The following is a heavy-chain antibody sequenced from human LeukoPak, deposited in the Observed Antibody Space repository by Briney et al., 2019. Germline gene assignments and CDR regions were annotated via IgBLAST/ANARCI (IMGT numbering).Heavy chain of an antibody. CDR2: IYNGGTT. D-gene: IGHD2/OR15-2a*01. CDR1: GVTSNY. Sequence: GGPLRLSCAASGVTSNYMTWVRQAPGKGLEWVSVIYNGGTTYYANSATGRFTISRENSKSTLFMYLQMNSLRTDDTAVYYCAGGGEDARTFAYWGQGALVTVSS. CDR3: AGGGEDARTFAY. V-gene: IGHV3-53*05. J-gene: IGHJ4*02.